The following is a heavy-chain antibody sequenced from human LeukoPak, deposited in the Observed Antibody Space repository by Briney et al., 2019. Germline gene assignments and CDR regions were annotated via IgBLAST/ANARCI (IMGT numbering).Heavy chain of an antibody. J-gene: IGHJ4*02. CDR3: ARGYDILTGYFPADFDY. CDR2: IWYDGSNK. CDR1: GFTFSSYG. V-gene: IGHV3-33*01. D-gene: IGHD3-9*01. Sequence: PGRSLRLSCAASGFTFSSYGMHWVRQAPGKGLEWVAVIWYDGSNKYYADPVKGRFTISRDNSKNTLYLQMNSLRAEDTAVYYCARGYDILTGYFPADFDYWGQGTLVTVSS.